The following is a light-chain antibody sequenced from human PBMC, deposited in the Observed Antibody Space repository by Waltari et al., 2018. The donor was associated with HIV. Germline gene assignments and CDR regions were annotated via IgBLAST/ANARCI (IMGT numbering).Light chain of an antibody. J-gene: IGLJ1*01. Sequence: QSALTHPASVSGSPGQSLPISCTATSRDVGGYNYVSWYQQHPGKAPKLMIYEVSNRPSGVSNRFSGSKSGNTASLTISGLQAEDEADYYCSSYTSSSTLYVFGTGTKVTVL. CDR1: SRDVGGYNY. CDR3: SSYTSSSTLYV. CDR2: EVS. V-gene: IGLV2-14*01.